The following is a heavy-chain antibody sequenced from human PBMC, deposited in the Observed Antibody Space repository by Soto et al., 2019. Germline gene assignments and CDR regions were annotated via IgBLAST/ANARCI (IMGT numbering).Heavy chain of an antibody. Sequence: GXSVKVSCKASGYTFTSYAMHWVRQAPGQRLEWMGWINAGNGNTKYSQKFQGRVTITRDTSASTAYMELSSLRSEDTAVYYCAVTSIAARPFGWFDIWGQGTMVTV. V-gene: IGHV1-3*01. J-gene: IGHJ3*02. D-gene: IGHD6-6*01. CDR3: AVTSIAARPFGWFDI. CDR1: GYTFTSYA. CDR2: INAGNGNT.